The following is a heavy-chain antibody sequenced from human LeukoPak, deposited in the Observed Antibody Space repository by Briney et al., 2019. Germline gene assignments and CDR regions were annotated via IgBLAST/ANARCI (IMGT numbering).Heavy chain of an antibody. J-gene: IGHJ4*02. D-gene: IGHD3-22*01. Sequence: PGGSLSLFCSASGLTDSSNFMIWVRQAPGKGLEWVSVIYSADTTYYADSVKGRFTISRDNSKTTLHLQMNSLRVEHTAVYYCARLHHDSSGYYLDYWGQGSLVSVSS. CDR3: ARLHHDSSGYYLDY. V-gene: IGHV3-53*01. CDR2: IYSADTT. CDR1: GLTDSSNF.